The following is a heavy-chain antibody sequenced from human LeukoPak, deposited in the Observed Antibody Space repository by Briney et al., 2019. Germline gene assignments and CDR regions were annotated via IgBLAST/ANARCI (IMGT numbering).Heavy chain of an antibody. V-gene: IGHV4-39*07. Sequence: PSETLSLTCTVSGGSISSSSYYWGWIRQPPGKGLEWIGSIYYSGSTYYNPSLKSRVTIPVDTSKNQFSLKLSSVTAADTAVYYCARDTTDWFDPWGQGTLVTVSS. CDR2: IYYSGST. D-gene: IGHD1-1*01. J-gene: IGHJ5*02. CDR3: ARDTTDWFDP. CDR1: GGSISSSSYY.